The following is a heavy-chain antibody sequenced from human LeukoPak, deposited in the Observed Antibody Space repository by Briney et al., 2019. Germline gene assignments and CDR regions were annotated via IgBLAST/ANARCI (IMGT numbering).Heavy chain of an antibody. CDR3: ASLKNYYDSSGYLVTDAFDI. J-gene: IGHJ3*02. V-gene: IGHV1-46*01. Sequence: ASVKVSCKASGYTFTSYYMHWVRQAPGQGLGWMGIINPSGGSTSYAQKFQGRVTMTRDTSTSTAYMELRSLKSDDTAVYYCASLKNYYDSSGYLVTDAFDIWGQGTMVTVSS. D-gene: IGHD3-22*01. CDR2: INPSGGST. CDR1: GYTFTSYY.